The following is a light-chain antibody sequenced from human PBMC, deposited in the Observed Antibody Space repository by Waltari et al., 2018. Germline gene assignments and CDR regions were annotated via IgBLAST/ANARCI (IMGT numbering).Light chain of an antibody. J-gene: IGKJ5*01. CDR1: QSVSSN. CDR2: DAS. Sequence: EIVMTQSPATLSVSPGGTATLSCRASQSVSSNVAWYQKKPGQAPRLLIYDASTRAPSIPARFRGSGSGTEFTLTISSLQSEDFAVYYCQQYNRWPPITFGHGTRLEI. CDR3: QQYNRWPPIT. V-gene: IGKV3-15*01.